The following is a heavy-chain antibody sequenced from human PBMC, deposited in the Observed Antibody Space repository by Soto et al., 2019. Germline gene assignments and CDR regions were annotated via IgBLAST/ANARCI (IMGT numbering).Heavy chain of an antibody. Sequence: PSETLSLTCTVSGDSITRGDYYWSWVRQPPWKGLEWLGYIFYSGSTYYKASLKSRVTISLDMSRNQFSLKLTSVTAADTAVYDCARAEVAVPGSGWFDAWGHGTLVNVSS. V-gene: IGHV4-30-4*01. CDR2: IFYSGST. CDR1: GDSITRGDYY. D-gene: IGHD6-19*01. J-gene: IGHJ5*01. CDR3: ARAEVAVPGSGWFDA.